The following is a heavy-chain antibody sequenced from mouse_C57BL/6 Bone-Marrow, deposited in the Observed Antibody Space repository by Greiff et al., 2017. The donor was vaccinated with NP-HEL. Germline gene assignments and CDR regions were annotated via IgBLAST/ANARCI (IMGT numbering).Heavy chain of an antibody. CDR2: ISDGGSYT. J-gene: IGHJ4*01. D-gene: IGHD4-1*01. Sequence: EVKLVESGGGLVKPGGSLKLSCAASGFTFSSYAMSWVRQTPEKRLEWVATISDGGSYTYYPDNVKGRFTISRDNAKNNLYLQMSHLKSEDTAMYYCARETGMGRKDAMDYWGQGTSVTVSS. V-gene: IGHV5-4*01. CDR1: GFTFSSYA. CDR3: ARETGMGRKDAMDY.